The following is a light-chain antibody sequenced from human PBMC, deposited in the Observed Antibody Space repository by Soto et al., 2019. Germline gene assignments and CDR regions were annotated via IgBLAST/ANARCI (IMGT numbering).Light chain of an antibody. CDR3: QQYDNLPLT. CDR2: DAS. V-gene: IGKV1-33*01. CDR1: QDISNY. J-gene: IGKJ5*01. Sequence: DIQMTQSPSSLSASVGDRVTITCQASQDISNYLNGYQQKPGKAPKLLIYDASNLETGVPSTFSGSGSGTDLTCTISNLQPEDIVADYSQQYDNLPLTFGHVTRLEIK.